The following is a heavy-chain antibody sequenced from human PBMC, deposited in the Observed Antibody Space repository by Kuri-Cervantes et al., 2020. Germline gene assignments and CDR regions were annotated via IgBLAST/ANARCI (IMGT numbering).Heavy chain of an antibody. CDR1: GGTFSSYA. Sequence: SCKASGGTFSSYAISWVRQAPGKGLEWVSAISGSGGSTYYADSVKGRFTISRDNSKNTLYLQMNSLRAEDTAVYYCAKVVGSGSYRIDAFDIWGQGTMVTVSS. CDR3: AKVVGSGSYRIDAFDI. V-gene: IGHV3-23*01. CDR2: ISGSGGST. J-gene: IGHJ3*02. D-gene: IGHD3-10*01.